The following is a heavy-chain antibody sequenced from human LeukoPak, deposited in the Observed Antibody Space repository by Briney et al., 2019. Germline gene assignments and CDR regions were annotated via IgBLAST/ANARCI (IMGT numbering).Heavy chain of an antibody. Sequence: PSETLSLTCAVYGGSFSGYYWSWIRQPPGKGLEWIGEINHSGSTNYNPSLKSRGTISVDTSKNQFSLKLSSVTAADTAVYYCARGPVKRYCSSTSCRTYYYYYYMDVWGKGTTVTVSS. J-gene: IGHJ6*03. D-gene: IGHD2-2*01. CDR3: ARGPVKRYCSSTSCRTYYYYYYMDV. CDR2: INHSGST. CDR1: GGSFSGYY. V-gene: IGHV4-34*01.